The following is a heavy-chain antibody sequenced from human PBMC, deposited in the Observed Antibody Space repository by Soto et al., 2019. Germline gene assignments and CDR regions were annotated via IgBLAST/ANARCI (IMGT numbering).Heavy chain of an antibody. J-gene: IGHJ5*02. CDR1: GGSISSGGYS. V-gene: IGHV4-30-2*01. Sequence: QLQLQESGSGLVKPSQTLSLTCAVSGGSISSGGYSWSWIRQPPGKGLEWIGYIYHSGSTYYNPSPKIRVTPSVDRAKNQFSLKLSSVTAADKVVYSWARWWMYAPRFDPWGPGTLVTVSS. CDR3: ARWWMYAPRFDP. CDR2: IYHSGST. D-gene: IGHD2-8*01.